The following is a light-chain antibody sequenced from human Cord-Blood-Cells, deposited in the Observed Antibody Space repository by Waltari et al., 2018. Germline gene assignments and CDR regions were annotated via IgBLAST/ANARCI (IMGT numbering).Light chain of an antibody. CDR2: GAS. J-gene: IGKJ2*01. Sequence: EIVLPQSPGTLSLSPGERATLSCRASQSVSSIYLAWYQQKPGQAPRLLIYGASSRATGIPDRFSGSGSGTDFTLTISRLEPEDFAVYYCQQYGSSLYTFGQGTKLEIK. CDR3: QQYGSSLYT. V-gene: IGKV3-20*01. CDR1: QSVSSIY.